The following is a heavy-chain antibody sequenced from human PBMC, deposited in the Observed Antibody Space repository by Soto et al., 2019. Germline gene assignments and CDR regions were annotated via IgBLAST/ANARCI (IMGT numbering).Heavy chain of an antibody. V-gene: IGHV3-74*01. Sequence: EVQLVESGGGLVQPGGSLRLSCAASGFTFSSYWMHWVRQSPGKGLVWVSRINSDGSSTSYADSVKGRFTISRDNAKNTLYLQMNSLRAEDTAVYYCARDRGWFGEVPFDYWGQGTLVTVST. J-gene: IGHJ4*02. D-gene: IGHD3-10*01. CDR3: ARDRGWFGEVPFDY. CDR1: GFTFSSYW. CDR2: INSDGSST.